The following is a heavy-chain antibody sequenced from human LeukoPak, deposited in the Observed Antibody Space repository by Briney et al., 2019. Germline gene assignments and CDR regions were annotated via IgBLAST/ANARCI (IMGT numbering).Heavy chain of an antibody. D-gene: IGHD1-1*01. CDR3: ARQATSTQLPNRYFDL. CDR2: IYPGDSDT. V-gene: IGHV5-51*01. CDR1: GYSFTSYW. J-gene: IGHJ2*01. Sequence: GESLKISCKGSGYSFTSYWIGWVRQMPGKGLEWMGIIYPGDSDTRYSPSFQGQVTISADKSISTAYLQWSSLKASDTAMYYCARQATSTQLPNRYFDLWGRGTLVTVSS.